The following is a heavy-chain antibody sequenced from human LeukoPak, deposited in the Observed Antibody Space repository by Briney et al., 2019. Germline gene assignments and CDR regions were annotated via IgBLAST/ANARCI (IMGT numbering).Heavy chain of an antibody. V-gene: IGHV3-30*02. Sequence: GGSLRLSCAASGFTFSSYAMSWVRQAPGKGLEWVAFIRYDGSNKYYTDSVKGRFTISRDNSKNTLYLQMNSLRAEDTAVYYCTKDVYGYFDLWGRGTLVTVSS. CDR1: GFTFSSYA. CDR2: IRYDGSNK. CDR3: TKDVYGYFDL. J-gene: IGHJ2*01.